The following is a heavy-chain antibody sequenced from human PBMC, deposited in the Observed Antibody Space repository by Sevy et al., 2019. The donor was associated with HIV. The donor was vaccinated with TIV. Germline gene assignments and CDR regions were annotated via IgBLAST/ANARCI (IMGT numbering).Heavy chain of an antibody. D-gene: IGHD2-15*01. V-gene: IGHV3-21*04. CDR3: VRDGWNY. CDR2: ITSSSSYI. J-gene: IGHJ4*02. Sequence: GGSLRLSCAASGFTFSTSTMNWVRQAPGKGLEWVSPITSSSSYIFYADSVKGRFTISRDNAKNSLFLQMNSLRVEDTAVYYCVRDGWNYWGQGTLVTVSS. CDR1: GFTFSTST.